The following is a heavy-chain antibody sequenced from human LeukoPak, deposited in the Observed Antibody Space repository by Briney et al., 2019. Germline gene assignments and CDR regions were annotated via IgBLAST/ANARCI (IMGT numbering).Heavy chain of an antibody. CDR3: ARVGSSWYWDDY. V-gene: IGHV4-38-2*01. CDR2: IFHGETT. Sequence: SETLSLTCAVSDYSVTSAYYWGWIRQFPGKGPEWIGSIFHGETTYYNPSLESRVTISVDPSKNQFSLRLTSVTAADTAVYYCARVGSSWYWDDYWGQGTLVTVSS. D-gene: IGHD6-13*01. J-gene: IGHJ4*02. CDR1: DYSVTSAYY.